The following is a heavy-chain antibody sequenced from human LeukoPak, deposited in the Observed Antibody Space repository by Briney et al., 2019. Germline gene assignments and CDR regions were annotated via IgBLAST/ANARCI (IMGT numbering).Heavy chain of an antibody. D-gene: IGHD3-3*01. J-gene: IGHJ4*02. CDR1: GGSISSNNW. CDR2: IYHSGSA. CDR3: ARRPIYFNYFDY. V-gene: IGHV4-4*02. Sequence: PSGTLSLTCGVSGGSISSNNWWGWVRQPPGQGLEWIGEIYHSGSANYNPSLKSRVTISVDKSKNQLSLKLISVTAADTAVYYCARRPIYFNYFDYWGQGTLVTVSS.